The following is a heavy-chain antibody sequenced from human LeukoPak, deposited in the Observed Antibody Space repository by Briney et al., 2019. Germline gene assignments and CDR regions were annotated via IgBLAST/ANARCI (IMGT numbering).Heavy chain of an antibody. CDR3: ARSVPDYTRFDY. CDR1: GFTFSDYA. V-gene: IGHV3-23*05. CDR2: FKTKYNQV. D-gene: IGHD4-11*01. J-gene: IGHJ4*02. Sequence: GGSLRLSCVASGFTFSDYAMNWVRQAPGKGLEWVSTFKTKYNQVYYAESVRGRFTISTDNSKKTVYLQMNSLRAENTALYYCARSVPDYTRFDYWGQGALVTVSS.